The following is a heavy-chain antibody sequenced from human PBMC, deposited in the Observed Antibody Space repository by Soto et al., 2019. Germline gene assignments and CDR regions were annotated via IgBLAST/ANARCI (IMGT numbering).Heavy chain of an antibody. CDR3: ASGVWWSSQELDC. J-gene: IGHJ4*02. V-gene: IGHV1-2*02. D-gene: IGHD3-16*01. CDR1: GFNFAGYF. Sequence: QVQLVQSGAEVKKPGASVKVSCKASGFNFAGYFLHWVRQAPGQGLEWMGWINPNTGVTKDAQKFRGRVTMTWDTSMKTAYVELVSLRFVDMAVYYCASGVWWSSQELDCWGQGTRVTVSS. CDR2: INPNTGVT.